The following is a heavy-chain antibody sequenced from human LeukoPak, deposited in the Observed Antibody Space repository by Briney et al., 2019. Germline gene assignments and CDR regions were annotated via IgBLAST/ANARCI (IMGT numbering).Heavy chain of an antibody. V-gene: IGHV3-21*01. Sequence: PGGSLRLSCATSGFTFSNYSMTWVRQAPGKGLDWVSSINSYSSDIYYADSVKGRFTISRDNAKNTLYLQMNSLRAEDTAVYYCARDRRDYYGSGSLDYWGQGTLVTVSS. CDR2: INSYSSDI. CDR3: ARDRRDYYGSGSLDY. J-gene: IGHJ4*02. CDR1: GFTFSNYS. D-gene: IGHD3-10*01.